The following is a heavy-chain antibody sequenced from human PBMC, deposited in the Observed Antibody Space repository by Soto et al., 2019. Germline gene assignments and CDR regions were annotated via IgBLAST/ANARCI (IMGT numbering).Heavy chain of an antibody. Sequence: GESLKISCKGSGYSFTNYWIGWVRQMPGKGLEWMGIIYPGDSDTRYSPSFQGQVTISADRSISTAYLRWSSLKASDTAIFYCAKLSGRSTTYGDYSYYDMDVWGQGTTVTVSS. CDR1: GYSFTNYW. J-gene: IGHJ6*02. CDR2: IYPGDSDT. D-gene: IGHD2-2*01. V-gene: IGHV5-51*01. CDR3: AKLSGRSTTYGDYSYYDMDV.